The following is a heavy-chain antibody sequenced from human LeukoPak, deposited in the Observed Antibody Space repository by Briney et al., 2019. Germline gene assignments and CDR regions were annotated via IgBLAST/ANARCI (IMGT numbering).Heavy chain of an antibody. V-gene: IGHV1-69*13. D-gene: IGHD3-9*01. CDR1: GGTFSSYA. J-gene: IGHJ5*02. CDR3: ARGITYYDILTGYVPHRWFDP. Sequence: SVKVSCKASGGTFSSYAISWVRQAPGQGLEWMGGIIPIFGTANYAQKFQGRVTITADESTSTAYMELSSLRSEDTAVYYCARGITYYDILTGYVPHRWFDPWGQGTLVTVSS. CDR2: IIPIFGTA.